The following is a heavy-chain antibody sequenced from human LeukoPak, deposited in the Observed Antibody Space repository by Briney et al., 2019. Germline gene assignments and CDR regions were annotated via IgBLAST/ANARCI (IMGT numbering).Heavy chain of an antibody. Sequence: GGSLRLSCAASGFTFRSNAMHWVRQVPGKGLESVAFISHDGSKKEYADSVKGRFTISRDNSKNTLSLQMNSLRAEDTALYYCAKDLATCYSLDYWGRGTPVTVSS. J-gene: IGHJ4*02. V-gene: IGHV3-30*18. CDR1: GFTFRSNA. D-gene: IGHD2-15*01. CDR2: ISHDGSKK. CDR3: AKDLATCYSLDY.